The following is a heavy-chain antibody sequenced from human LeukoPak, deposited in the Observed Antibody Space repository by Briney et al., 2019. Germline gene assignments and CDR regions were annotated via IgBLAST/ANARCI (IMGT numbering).Heavy chain of an antibody. CDR2: ISGSGGST. D-gene: IGHD3-3*01. CDR1: GFTVSTNY. J-gene: IGHJ5*02. Sequence: GGSLRLSCAASGFTVSTNYMSWVRQAPGKGLEWVSVISGSGGSTYYADSVKGRFTISRDNSKNTLYLQMNSLRAEDTAVYYCAKGSYDFWSGSNWFDPWGQGTLVTVSS. CDR3: AKGSYDFWSGSNWFDP. V-gene: IGHV3-23*01.